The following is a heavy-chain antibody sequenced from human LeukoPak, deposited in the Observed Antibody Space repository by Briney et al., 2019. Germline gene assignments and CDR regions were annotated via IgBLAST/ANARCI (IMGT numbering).Heavy chain of an antibody. CDR3: ASVRKVVVPAAMSHLGGEFDY. V-gene: IGHV1-8*01. Sequence: GASVKVSCKASGYTFTSYDINWVRQATGQGLEWMGWMNPNSGNTGYAQKFQGRVTMTRNTSISTAYMELSSLRSEDTAVYYCASVRKVVVPAAMSHLGGEFDYWGQGTLVTISS. CDR2: MNPNSGNT. CDR1: GYTFTSYD. D-gene: IGHD2-2*01. J-gene: IGHJ4*02.